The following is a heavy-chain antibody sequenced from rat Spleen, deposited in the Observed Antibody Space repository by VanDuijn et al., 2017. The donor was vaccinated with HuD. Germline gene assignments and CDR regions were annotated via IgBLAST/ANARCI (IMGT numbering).Heavy chain of an antibody. V-gene: IGHV5-17*01. Sequence: EVQLVESGGRLVQPGNSLKLSCAASGFTFSDHAMAWVRQFPKKGLEWVAIIIYDGSGTFYRDSVKGRFTISRDNAKSTLYLQMDSLRSEDTATYYCARHGLTTVAPFDYWGQGVMVTVSS. CDR2: IIYDGSGT. D-gene: IGHD1-8*01. CDR3: ARHGLTTVAPFDY. CDR1: GFTFSDHA. J-gene: IGHJ2*01.